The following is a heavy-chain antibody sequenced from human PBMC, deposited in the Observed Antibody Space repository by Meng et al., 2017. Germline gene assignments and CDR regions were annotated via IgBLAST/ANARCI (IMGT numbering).Heavy chain of an antibody. V-gene: IGHV1-2*06. D-gene: IGHD6-13*01. CDR1: GYTFTAYW. CDR2: IDPRSGDT. CDR3: ARDEDISAAGKLFGDY. Sequence: QVRLVQSGGEGKNPGAAVMVSCKPSGYTFTAYWLHWVRQAPGQGLDWMGRIDPRSGDTQYAQKFQGRVTMTRDTSISTTYMELSRLRSDDTAVYYCARDEDISAAGKLFGDYWGQGTLVTVSS. J-gene: IGHJ4*02.